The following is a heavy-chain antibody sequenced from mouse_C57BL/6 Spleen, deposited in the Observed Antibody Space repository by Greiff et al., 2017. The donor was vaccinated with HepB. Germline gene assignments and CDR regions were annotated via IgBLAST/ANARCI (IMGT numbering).Heavy chain of an antibody. CDR3: ARYPLLRSSSERAFAY. J-gene: IGHJ3*01. CDR2: ILPGSGST. D-gene: IGHD1-2*01. V-gene: IGHV1-9*01. CDR1: GYTFTGYW. Sequence: QVQLQQSGAELMKPGASVKLSCKATGYTFTGYWIEWVKQRPGHGLEWIGEILPGSGSTNYNEKFKGKATFTADTTSNTAYMQPSSLTTEDSAIYYCARYPLLRSSSERAFAYWGQGTLVTVSA.